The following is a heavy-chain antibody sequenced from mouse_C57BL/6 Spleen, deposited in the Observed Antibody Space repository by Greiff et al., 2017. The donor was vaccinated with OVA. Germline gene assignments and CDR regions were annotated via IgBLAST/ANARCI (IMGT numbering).Heavy chain of an antibody. D-gene: IGHD2-14*01. CDR1: GFTFSDYG. CDR3: ATEYENWYFDV. CDR2: ISSGSSTI. Sequence: EVQLVESGGGLVKPGGSLKLSCAASGFTFSDYGMHWVRQAPEKGLEWVAYISSGSSTIYYADTVKGRFTISSDNAKNTLFLQMTRLRSEDTAMYYGATEYENWYFDVWGTGTTVTVSS. V-gene: IGHV5-17*01. J-gene: IGHJ1*03.